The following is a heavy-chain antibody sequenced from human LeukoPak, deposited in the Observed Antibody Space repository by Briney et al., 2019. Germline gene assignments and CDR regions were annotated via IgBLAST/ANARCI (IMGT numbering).Heavy chain of an antibody. CDR3: ARAADYYYMDV. CDR1: GGSISSYY. V-gene: IGHV4-59*08. Sequence: SETLSLTCTVSGGSISSYYWSWIRQPPGKGLEWIGYIYYSGSTNYNPSLKSRVTISVDTSKNQFSLKLSSVTAADTAVYYCARAADYYYMDVWGKGTTVTVSS. J-gene: IGHJ6*03. CDR2: IYYSGST.